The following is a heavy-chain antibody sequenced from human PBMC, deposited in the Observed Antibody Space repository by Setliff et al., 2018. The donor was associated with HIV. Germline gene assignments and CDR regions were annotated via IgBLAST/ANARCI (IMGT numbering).Heavy chain of an antibody. V-gene: IGHV4-61*09. D-gene: IGHD4-17*01. J-gene: IGHJ6*03. CDR3: ARGYGNYYYYYMDV. Sequence: SETLSLTCTVSGGSISSGTYYWGWIRQPAGKGLEWIGHIYTSGSTNYNPSLKSRVTISLDTSKNHFSLKLSSVTAADTAVYYCARGYGNYYYYYMDVWGKGTTVTVSS. CDR1: GGSISSGTYY. CDR2: IYTSGST.